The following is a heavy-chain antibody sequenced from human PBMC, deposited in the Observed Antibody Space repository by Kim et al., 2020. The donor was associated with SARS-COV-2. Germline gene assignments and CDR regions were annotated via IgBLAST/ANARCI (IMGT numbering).Heavy chain of an antibody. D-gene: IGHD3-22*01. CDR3: VRNQHSSGYTHYGMDV. Sequence: GGSLRLSCAASGFTFSSHGMHWVRQAPGKGLEWVAVISYDGSNKYYADSVKGRFTISRDNSKNTLYLQMNSLRAEDTAVYYCVRNQHSSGYTHYGMDVWGQGTTVTVSS. V-gene: IGHV3-30*03. J-gene: IGHJ6*02. CDR2: ISYDGSNK. CDR1: GFTFSSHG.